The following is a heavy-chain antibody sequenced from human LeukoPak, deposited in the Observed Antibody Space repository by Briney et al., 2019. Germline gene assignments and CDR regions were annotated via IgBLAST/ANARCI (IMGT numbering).Heavy chain of an antibody. V-gene: IGHV3-48*02. CDR1: GLTFSSYS. CDR3: ARGSEYSSGWLSDY. CDR2: ISSSSSTI. J-gene: IGHJ4*02. Sequence: PGGSLRLSCAASGLTFSSYSMDWVRQAPGKGLEWVSYISSSSSTIYYADSVKGRFTISRDNAKNSLYLQMNSLRDEDTAVYYCARGSEYSSGWLSDYWGQGTLVTVSS. D-gene: IGHD6-19*01.